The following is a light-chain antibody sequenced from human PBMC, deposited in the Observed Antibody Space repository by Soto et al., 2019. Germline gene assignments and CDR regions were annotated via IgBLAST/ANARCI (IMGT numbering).Light chain of an antibody. CDR1: QTVSSN. V-gene: IGKV3-11*01. J-gene: IGKJ5*01. CDR2: DAS. Sequence: EIVMTQSPATLSVSPGERATLSFMASQTVSSNLAWYQQKPGQIPRLLIYDASTRATGIPARFSGSGSGTDFTLTISSLEPDDFAVYYCPQRADWPITFGQGTRLEI. CDR3: PQRADWPIT.